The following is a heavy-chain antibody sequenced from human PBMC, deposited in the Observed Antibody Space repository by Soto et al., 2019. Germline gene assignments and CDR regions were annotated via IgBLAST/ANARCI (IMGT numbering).Heavy chain of an antibody. Sequence: PGGSLRLSCTASTVTFSTYAISWVRQAPGKGLEWVSGVSDSGVSTYYADSVKGRFTVSRDRSENTVYLQMNSLRAEDTAVYCCAKGISQPNDYWGQGTLVTVSS. V-gene: IGHV3-23*01. CDR3: AKGISQPNDY. CDR2: VSDSGVST. CDR1: TVTFSTYA. D-gene: IGHD3-3*02. J-gene: IGHJ4*02.